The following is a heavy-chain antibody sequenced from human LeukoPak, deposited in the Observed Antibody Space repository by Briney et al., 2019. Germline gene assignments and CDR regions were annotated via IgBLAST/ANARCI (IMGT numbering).Heavy chain of an antibody. CDR1: GFTFINYA. CDR3: AKNLPLPLEMPTKSPFDY. Sequence: GGSLRLSCVASGFTFINYAMSWVRQAPGKGLEWVATISVSGGDIYYADSVTGRFTLSRDNSKNTLYLKMNSLRAEDTAVYSCAKNLPLPLEMPTKSPFDYWGQGTLVTVSS. D-gene: IGHD5-24*01. V-gene: IGHV3-23*01. CDR2: ISVSGGDI. J-gene: IGHJ4*02.